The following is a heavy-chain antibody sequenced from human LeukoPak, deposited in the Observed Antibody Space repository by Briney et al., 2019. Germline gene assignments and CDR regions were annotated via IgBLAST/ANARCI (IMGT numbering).Heavy chain of an antibody. V-gene: IGHV1-24*01. CDR2: FDPEDGET. CDR1: GYTLTELS. J-gene: IGHJ4*02. CDR3: ATLADYYDSSGYYNWYFDY. Sequence: ASVKVSCKVSGYTLTELSMHWVRQAPGKGLEWMGGFDPEDGETIYAQKFQGRVTMTEDTSTDTAYMELSSLRSEDTAVYYCATLADYYDSSGYYNWYFDYWVQGTLVTVSS. D-gene: IGHD3-22*01.